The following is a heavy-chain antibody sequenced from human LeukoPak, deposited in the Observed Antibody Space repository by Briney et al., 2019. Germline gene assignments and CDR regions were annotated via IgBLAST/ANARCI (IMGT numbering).Heavy chain of an antibody. CDR1: GLTFSSYS. D-gene: IGHD3-22*01. J-gene: IGHJ4*02. V-gene: IGHV3-48*04. Sequence: HSGGSLRLSCAASGLTFSSYSMNWVRQAPGKGLEGVSYISSSSSTIYYADSVKGRFTISRDNAKNSLYLQMNSLRAEDTAVYYCARETTNYYDSSGYYYWDYWGQGTLVTVSS. CDR2: ISSSSSTI. CDR3: ARETTNYYDSSGYYYWDY.